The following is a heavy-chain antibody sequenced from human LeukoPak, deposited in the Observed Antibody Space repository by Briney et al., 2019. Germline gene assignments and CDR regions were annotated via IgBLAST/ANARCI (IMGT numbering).Heavy chain of an antibody. CDR1: GFTFSDYY. J-gene: IGHJ6*02. CDR2: IWYDGSNK. CDR3: ARDSIAAAGTYLHYYYGMDV. Sequence: GGSLRLSCAASGFTFSDYYMSWIRQAPGKGLEWVAVIWYDGSNKYYADSVKGRFTISRDNSKNTLYLQMNSLRAEDTAVYYCARDSIAAAGTYLHYYYGMDVWGQGTTVTVSS. V-gene: IGHV3-33*08. D-gene: IGHD6-13*01.